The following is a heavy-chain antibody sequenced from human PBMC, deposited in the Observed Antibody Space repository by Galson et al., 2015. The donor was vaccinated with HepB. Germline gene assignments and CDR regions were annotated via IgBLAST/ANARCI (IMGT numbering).Heavy chain of an antibody. V-gene: IGHV1-18*01. Sequence: SVKVSCKASGYIFTSYGISWVRQAPGQGLEWMGWISTYNGKTNYVQSLQGRVTLATDTSTNTAYMDLGSLTSDDTAVYYCAGDRGTMVRGVMSIWTPVEHSGYFDLWGRGTLVTVSS. CDR2: ISTYNGKT. J-gene: IGHJ2*01. CDR1: GYIFTSYG. D-gene: IGHD3-10*01. CDR3: AGDRGTMVRGVMSIWTPVEHSGYFDL.